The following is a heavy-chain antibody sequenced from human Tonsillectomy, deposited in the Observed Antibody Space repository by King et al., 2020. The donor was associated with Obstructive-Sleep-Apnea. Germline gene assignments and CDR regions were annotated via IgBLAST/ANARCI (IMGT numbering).Heavy chain of an antibody. Sequence: VQLPQSGAEVKKPGESLKISCKGSGYTFTSYWIGWVRQMPGKGLEWMGIIYPGDSDTRYSPSFQGQVTISADKSISTAYLQWSSLNASDTAVYYCARPLYSSGWSTTTYFDYWGQGTRVTVSS. V-gene: IGHV5-51*01. CDR1: GYTFTSYW. CDR2: IYPGDSDT. CDR3: ARPLYSSGWSTTTYFDY. J-gene: IGHJ4*02. D-gene: IGHD6-19*01.